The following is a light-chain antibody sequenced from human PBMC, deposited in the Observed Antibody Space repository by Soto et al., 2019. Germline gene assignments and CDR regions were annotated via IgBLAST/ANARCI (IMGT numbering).Light chain of an antibody. CDR1: QSISSY. V-gene: IGKV3-11*01. CDR2: DAS. CDR3: QQRSNWPPIT. Sequence: LLTQSPATLSVSPGQRVTLSCRASQSISSYLAWYQQRPGQPSRLLIYDASNRATGVPARCSGSRSGTDFTLTISSLEPEDFSVYYCQQRSNWPPITFGQGTRLEIK. J-gene: IGKJ5*01.